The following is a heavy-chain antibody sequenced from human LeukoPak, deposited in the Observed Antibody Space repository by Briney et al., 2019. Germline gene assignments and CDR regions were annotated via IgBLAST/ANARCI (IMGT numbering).Heavy chain of an antibody. CDR1: GYTFTSYD. Sequence: GASVKVSCKASGYTFTSYDINWVRQATEQGLEWMGWMNPNSGNTGYAQKFQGRVTMTRNTSISTAYMELSSLRSEDTAVYYCARTYYDILTGLNWFDPWGQGTLVTVSS. J-gene: IGHJ5*02. D-gene: IGHD3-9*01. CDR3: ARTYYDILTGLNWFDP. V-gene: IGHV1-8*01. CDR2: MNPNSGNT.